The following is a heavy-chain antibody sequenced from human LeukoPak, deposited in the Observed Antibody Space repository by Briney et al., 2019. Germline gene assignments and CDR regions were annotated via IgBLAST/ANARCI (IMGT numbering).Heavy chain of an antibody. CDR2: INHSGST. CDR3: AARRGWDIVVVPARYYFDY. CDR1: GGSFSGYY. V-gene: IGHV4-34*01. J-gene: IGHJ4*02. Sequence: KPSETLSLTCAVYGGSFSGYYWSWIRQPPGKGLEWIGEINHSGSTNYNPSLKSRVTISVDTSKNQFSLKLSSVTAADTAVYYCAARRGWDIVVVPARYYFDYWGQGTLVTVSS. D-gene: IGHD2-2*01.